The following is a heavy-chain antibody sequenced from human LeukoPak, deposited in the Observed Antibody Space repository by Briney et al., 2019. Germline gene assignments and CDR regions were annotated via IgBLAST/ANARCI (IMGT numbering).Heavy chain of an antibody. J-gene: IGHJ4*02. V-gene: IGHV3-30*18. CDR1: GYTFSDYG. CDR3: SKDGATMGYYFDY. CDR2: ISYSGVVK. D-gene: IGHD5-12*01. Sequence: PGTSLRLSCTASGYTFSDYGMHWVRQAPGKGLEWLSVISYSGVVKFYADSVKGRFTISRDNSKNTLYLQMNNLADEDTAVYYCSKDGATMGYYFDYWGQGTLVTVSS.